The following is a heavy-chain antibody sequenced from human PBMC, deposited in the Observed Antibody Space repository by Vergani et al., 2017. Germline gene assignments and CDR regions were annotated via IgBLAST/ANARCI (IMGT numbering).Heavy chain of an antibody. CDR3: ANIAAPGPRGRGTGN. D-gene: IGHD6-13*01. Sequence: EVQLVESGGGLVQPGGSLRLSCSTFGFTFSSYAMYWVRQAPGKGLEFVSSISTNGGTTYYADSVKGRFTISRDNSESTLHLQMTSLRAEDTAVYYCANIAAPGPRGRGTGNRGQGTLVTVSS. CDR1: GFTFSSYA. J-gene: IGHJ4*02. CDR2: ISTNGGTT. V-gene: IGHV3-64D*06.